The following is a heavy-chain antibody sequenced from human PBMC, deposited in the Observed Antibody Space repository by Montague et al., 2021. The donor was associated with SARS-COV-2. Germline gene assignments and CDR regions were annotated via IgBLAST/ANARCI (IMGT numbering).Heavy chain of an antibody. CDR2: IYYSGST. V-gene: IGHV4-59*08. J-gene: IGHJ4*02. D-gene: IGHD3-3*01. Sequence: SETLSLTCTVSGGSISSYYWSWIRQPPGKGLEWIGYIYYSGSTXXXPSXXXRVTISVDTSKNQFSLKLSSVTAADTAVYYCARKASRGITIFGVATASYYFDYWGQGTLVTVSS. CDR1: GGSISSYY. CDR3: ARKASRGITIFGVATASYYFDY.